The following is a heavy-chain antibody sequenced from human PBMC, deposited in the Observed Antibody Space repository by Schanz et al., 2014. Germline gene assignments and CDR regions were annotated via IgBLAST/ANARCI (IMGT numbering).Heavy chain of an antibody. CDR3: AKLSSSGRLAGYFDY. J-gene: IGHJ4*02. V-gene: IGHV3-11*05. D-gene: IGHD6-19*01. Sequence: QVQLVESGGGLVKPGGSLRLSCAASGFTFRDYYMSWIRQAPGKGLEWVSDISSGSSYANYADSVKGRFTISRDNAKNSLYLQMNSLRAEDTAVYYCAKLSSSGRLAGYFDYWGQGALXTVSS. CDR2: ISSGSSYA. CDR1: GFTFRDYY.